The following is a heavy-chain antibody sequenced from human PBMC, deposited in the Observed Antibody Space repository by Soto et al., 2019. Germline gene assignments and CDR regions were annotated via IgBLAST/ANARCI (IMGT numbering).Heavy chain of an antibody. CDR1: GFTFSSYG. J-gene: IGHJ3*02. V-gene: IGHV3-30*18. CDR3: AKGRGVTIFGVVIHADAFDI. D-gene: IGHD3-3*01. CDR2: ISYDGSNK. Sequence: SLRLSCAASGFTFSSYGMHWVRQAPGKGLEWVAVISYDGSNKYYADSVKGRFTISRDNSKNTLYLQMNSLRAEDTAVYYCAKGRGVTIFGVVIHADAFDIWGQGTMVTVSS.